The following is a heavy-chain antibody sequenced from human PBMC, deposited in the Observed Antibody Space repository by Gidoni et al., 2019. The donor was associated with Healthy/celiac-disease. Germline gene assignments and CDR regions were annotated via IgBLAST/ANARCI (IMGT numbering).Heavy chain of an antibody. J-gene: IGHJ4*02. CDR1: GFTLSSYA. V-gene: IGHV3-30-3*01. Sequence: QVQLVESGGGVVQPGRSLRLSCAASGFTLSSYAMHGVRQAPGKGLEWVAVISYDGSNKYYADSVKGRFTISRDNSKNTLYLQMNSLRAEDTAVYYCARDGGGYFDYWGQGTLVTVSS. CDR2: ISYDGSNK. CDR3: ARDGGGYFDY.